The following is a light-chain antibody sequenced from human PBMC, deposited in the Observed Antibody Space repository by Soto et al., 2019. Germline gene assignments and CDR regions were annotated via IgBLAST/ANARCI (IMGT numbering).Light chain of an antibody. CDR2: DNY. CDR1: SSNIGNNY. CDR3: GTWDTSLRVFYV. Sequence: QSVLTQPPSVSAAPGQNVTISCSGTSSNIGNNYVSWYQHLPGTALRILIYDNYKRPSGIPDRFSGFKSGTSATLGITGLQTGDEADYYCGTWDTSLRVFYVFGSGTKVTVL. J-gene: IGLJ1*01. V-gene: IGLV1-51*01.